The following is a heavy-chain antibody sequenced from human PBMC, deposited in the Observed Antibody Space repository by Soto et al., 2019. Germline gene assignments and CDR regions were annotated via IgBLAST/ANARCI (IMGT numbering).Heavy chain of an antibody. D-gene: IGHD4-17*01. V-gene: IGHV4-34*01. CDR3: ATVTNDWYFDL. Sequence: QVQLQQWGAGLLKPSETLSLTCAVYCGAFSGYYWIWIRPPPGKGLEWIGEINHSGSTNYNPSLKSRVTISVDTSKNQCSLKLSSGAAADPAVYYCATVTNDWYFDLWGRGTLFTVSS. CDR2: INHSGST. CDR1: CGAFSGYY. J-gene: IGHJ2*01.